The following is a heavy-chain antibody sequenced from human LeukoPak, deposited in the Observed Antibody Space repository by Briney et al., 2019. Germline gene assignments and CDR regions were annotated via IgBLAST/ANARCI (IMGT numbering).Heavy chain of an antibody. J-gene: IGHJ3*02. D-gene: IGHD2-2*01. Sequence: ASVKVSCKASGGTFSSYAISWVRQAPGQGLEWMGGIIPIFGTANYAQKFQGRVTITADESTSTAYMELSSLRSEDTAVYYCARESPAYCSSTSCLDAFDIWGQGTMVTVSS. CDR2: IIPIFGTA. CDR1: GGTFSSYA. V-gene: IGHV1-69*13. CDR3: ARESPAYCSSTSCLDAFDI.